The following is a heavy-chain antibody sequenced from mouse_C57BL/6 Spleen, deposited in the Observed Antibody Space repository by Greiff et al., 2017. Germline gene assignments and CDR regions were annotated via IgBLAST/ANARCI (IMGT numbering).Heavy chain of an antibody. CDR3: ARNWGAMDY. CDR2: IDPSDSYT. V-gene: IGHV1-59*01. D-gene: IGHD4-1*01. CDR1: GYTFTSYW. Sequence: VQLQQPGAELVRPGTSVKLSCKASGYTFTSYWMHWVKQRPGQGLEWIGVIDPSDSYTNYNQKFKGKATLTVDTSSSTAYMQLSSLTSEDSAVYYCARNWGAMDYWGQGTSVTVSS. J-gene: IGHJ4*01.